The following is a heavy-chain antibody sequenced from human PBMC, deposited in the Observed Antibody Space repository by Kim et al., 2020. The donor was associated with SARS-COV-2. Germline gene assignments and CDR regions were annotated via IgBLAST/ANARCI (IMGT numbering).Heavy chain of an antibody. CDR1: GGSFSGYY. CDR3: ARIGGVRGFQR. Sequence: SETLSLTCAVYGGSFSGYYWSWIRQPPGKVLEWIGEINHSGSTNYNPSLKSRVTISVDTFKNQFSLKLSSVTAADTAVYYCARIGGVRGFQRWGQGTLVT. CDR2: INHSGST. J-gene: IGHJ4*02. V-gene: IGHV4-34*01. D-gene: IGHD3-10*01.